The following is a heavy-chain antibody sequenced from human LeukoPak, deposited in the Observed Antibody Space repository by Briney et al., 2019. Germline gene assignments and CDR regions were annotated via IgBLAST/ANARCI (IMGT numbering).Heavy chain of an antibody. D-gene: IGHD3-22*01. CDR3: ARELYYFDTSGYLYY. V-gene: IGHV3-53*01. CDR2: IYSGGST. Sequence: GRSLRLSCAASGFTFSSNYMSWVRQAPGKGLDWVSVIYSGGSTYYADSVKGRFTISRDDSKHTLYLQMNSLRAQDTAVYYCARELYYFDTSGYLYYWGQGTLVTVSS. J-gene: IGHJ4*02. CDR1: GFTFSSNY.